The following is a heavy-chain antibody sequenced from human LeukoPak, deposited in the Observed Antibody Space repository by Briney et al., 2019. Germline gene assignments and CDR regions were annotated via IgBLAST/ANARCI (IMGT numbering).Heavy chain of an antibody. CDR1: GFTFSNYS. J-gene: IGHJ4*02. V-gene: IGHV3-48*04. CDR3: ARESSSSNDY. D-gene: IGHD2-2*01. Sequence: GGSLRLSCAASGFTFSNYSMNWVRQAPGKGLEWVSYISSSGSTIYYADSVEGRFTISRDNAKNSLYLQMNSLRAEDTAVYYCARESSSSNDYWGQGTLVTVSS. CDR2: ISSSGSTI.